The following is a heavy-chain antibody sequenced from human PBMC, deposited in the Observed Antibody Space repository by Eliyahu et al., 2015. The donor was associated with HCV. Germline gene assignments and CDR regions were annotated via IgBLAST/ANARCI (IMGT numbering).Heavy chain of an antibody. D-gene: IGHD3-10*01. CDR2: LNEDGSIT. J-gene: IGHJ4*02. CDR1: GYTFRXFW. V-gene: IGHV3-74*01. Sequence: EEQLVESGGGLVQPGGSLXXSCTASGYTFRXFWMHWVRQVPGKGLVWVARLNEDGSITNXADSVRGRFTISRDNAKNTLYLQMNSLRPEDTAIYYCSRDLSGSYDFWGQGTRVAVSS. CDR3: SRDLSGSYDF.